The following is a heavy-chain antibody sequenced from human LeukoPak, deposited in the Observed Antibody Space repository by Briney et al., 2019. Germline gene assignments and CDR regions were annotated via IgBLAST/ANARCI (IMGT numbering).Heavy chain of an antibody. V-gene: IGHV1-46*01. D-gene: IGHD1/OR15-1a*01. Sequence: ASVKVSCKASGYTFTSYYMHWVRQAPGQGLEWMGIINPSGGSTSYAQKFQGRVTMTRDMSTSKVYMELSSLRSEDTAVYYCARGTPEFNWFDPWGQGTLVTVSS. J-gene: IGHJ5*02. CDR2: INPSGGST. CDR1: GYTFTSYY. CDR3: ARGTPEFNWFDP.